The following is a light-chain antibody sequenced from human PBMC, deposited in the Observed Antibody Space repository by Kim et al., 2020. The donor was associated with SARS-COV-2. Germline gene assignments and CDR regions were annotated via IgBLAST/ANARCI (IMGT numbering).Light chain of an antibody. CDR1: SSNIGSNS. Sequence: GKRVTMSCSGSSSNIGSNSVNWYQQFPKTAPKLLIYSNNQRPSGVPDRFSGSKSVTSASLAISGLQSEDEADYYCSTWDDSLSAWVFGGGTQLTVL. J-gene: IGLJ3*02. CDR3: STWDDSLSAWV. V-gene: IGLV1-44*01. CDR2: SNN.